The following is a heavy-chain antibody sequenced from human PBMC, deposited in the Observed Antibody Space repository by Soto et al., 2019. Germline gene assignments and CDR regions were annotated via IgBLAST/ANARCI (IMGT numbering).Heavy chain of an antibody. CDR1: GDSVSSNSAA. CDR3: AREGTIFGVVNDGMDV. V-gene: IGHV6-1*01. Sequence: TLSLTCTISGDSVSSNSAAWNWIRQSPSRGLEWLGRTYYRSKWYNDYAVSVKSRITINPDTSKNQFSLQLNSVTPEDTAVYYCAREGTIFGVVNDGMDVWGQGTTVTVSS. J-gene: IGHJ6*02. CDR2: TYYRSKWYN. D-gene: IGHD3-3*01.